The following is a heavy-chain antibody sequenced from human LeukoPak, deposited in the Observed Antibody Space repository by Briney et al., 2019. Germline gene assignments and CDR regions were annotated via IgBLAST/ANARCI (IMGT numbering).Heavy chain of an antibody. D-gene: IGHD1-26*01. CDR2: ISGYNDNT. V-gene: IGHV1-18*01. CDR1: GYTFSSYG. CDR3: ARDTKRSRARWENLGFDP. Sequence: ASVKVSCTASGYTFSSYGISWVRQAPGQGLEWMGWISGYNDNTKYYAQMLQGRVTMTTDTSTSTAYMELRSLRSDDTAVYYCARDTKRSRARWENLGFDPWGQGTLVTVSS. J-gene: IGHJ5*02.